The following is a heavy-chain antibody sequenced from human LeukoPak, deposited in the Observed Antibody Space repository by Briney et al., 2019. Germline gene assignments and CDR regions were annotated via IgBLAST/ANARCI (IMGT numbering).Heavy chain of an antibody. Sequence: GGSLRLSCAASGFIFSNYAMSWVRQAPGKGLEWVSTISGSDDSTYYADSVKGRFTISRDNSKNTLYLQMNSLRAEDTAVYYCAKDPLGLMVRGALNYFDYWGQGTLVTVSS. CDR2: ISGSDDST. D-gene: IGHD3-10*01. CDR3: AKDPLGLMVRGALNYFDY. CDR1: GFIFSNYA. J-gene: IGHJ4*02. V-gene: IGHV3-23*01.